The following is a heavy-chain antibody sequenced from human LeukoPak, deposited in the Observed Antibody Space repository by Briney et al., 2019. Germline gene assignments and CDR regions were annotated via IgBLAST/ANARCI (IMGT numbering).Heavy chain of an antibody. V-gene: IGHV4-39*01. CDR2: IYYSGST. Sequence: SETLSLTCTVSGGSISSSSYYWGWIRQPPGKGLEWIGSIYYSGSTYYNPSLKSRVTISVDTSKNQFSLKLSSVTAADTAVYYCASIAPMVWFDPWGQGTPVTVSS. J-gene: IGHJ5*02. D-gene: IGHD6-13*01. CDR3: ASIAPMVWFDP. CDR1: GGSISSSSYY.